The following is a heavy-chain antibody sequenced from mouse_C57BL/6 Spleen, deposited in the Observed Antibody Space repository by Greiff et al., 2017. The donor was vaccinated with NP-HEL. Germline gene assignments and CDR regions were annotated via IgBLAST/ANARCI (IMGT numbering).Heavy chain of an antibody. V-gene: IGHV5-17*01. CDR1: GFTFSDYG. Sequence: EVQRVESGGGLVKPGGSLKLSCAASGFTFSDYGMHWVRQAPEKGLEWVAYISSGSSTIYYADTVKGRFTISRDNAKNTLFLQMTSLRSEDTAMYYCARGGITTGYYAMDYWGQGTSVTVSS. D-gene: IGHD1-2*01. J-gene: IGHJ4*01. CDR3: ARGGITTGYYAMDY. CDR2: ISSGSSTI.